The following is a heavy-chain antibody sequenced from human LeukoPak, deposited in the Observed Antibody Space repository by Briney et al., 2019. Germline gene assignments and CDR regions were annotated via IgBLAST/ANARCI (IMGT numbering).Heavy chain of an antibody. Sequence: ASVKVSCKASGYAFTSYGISWVRQAPGQGLEWMGWISAYNGNTNYAQKLQGRVTMTTDTSTSTAYMELRSLRSDDTAVYHCARGAQRFDWLYRGESDYWGQGTLVTVSS. D-gene: IGHD3-9*01. CDR1: GYAFTSYG. J-gene: IGHJ4*02. CDR3: ARGAQRFDWLYRGESDY. V-gene: IGHV1-18*04. CDR2: ISAYNGNT.